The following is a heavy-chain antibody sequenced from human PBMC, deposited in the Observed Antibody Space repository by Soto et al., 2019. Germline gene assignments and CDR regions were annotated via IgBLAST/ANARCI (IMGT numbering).Heavy chain of an antibody. CDR1: GYSFTTYW. J-gene: IGHJ4*02. V-gene: IGHV5-10-1*01. CDR2: IDPSDSYT. CDR3: ARVSGSWFDF. Sequence: GESLKISCKGSGYSFTTYWISWVRQMSGKGLEWMGRIDPSDSYTKYSPSFQGHVTISADKSISTAYLQWSDLKATDTATYYCARVSGSWFDFWGQGALVTVSS. D-gene: IGHD3-10*01.